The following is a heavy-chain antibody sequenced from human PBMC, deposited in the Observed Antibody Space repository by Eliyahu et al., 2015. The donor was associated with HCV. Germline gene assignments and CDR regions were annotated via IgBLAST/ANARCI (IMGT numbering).Heavy chain of an antibody. Sequence: QVQLQESGPGLVKPSETLSLTCTVSGGSIRSYYWSWLRQPPGKGLEWIAYIYYSGSTNYNPSLKSRVTISVDTSKNQFSLKLNSVTAADTAVYYCASGGGGIAVAGTGGWFDPWGQGTLVTVSS. D-gene: IGHD6-19*01. CDR1: GGSIRSYY. J-gene: IGHJ5*02. V-gene: IGHV4-59*01. CDR3: ASGGGGIAVAGTGGWFDP. CDR2: IYYSGST.